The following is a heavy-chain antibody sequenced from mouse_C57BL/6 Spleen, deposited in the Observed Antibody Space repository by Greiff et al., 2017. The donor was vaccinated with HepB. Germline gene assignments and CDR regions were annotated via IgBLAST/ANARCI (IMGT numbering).Heavy chain of an antibody. CDR2: INYDGSST. J-gene: IGHJ2*01. CDR1: GFTFSDYY. CDR3: ARDRGKNDYDY. D-gene: IGHD2-4*01. V-gene: IGHV5-16*01. Sequence: DVQLVESEGGLVQPGSSMKLSCTASGFTFSDYYMAWVRQVPEKGLEWVANINYDGSSTYYLDSLKSRFIISRDNAKNILYLQMSSLKSEDTATYYCARDRGKNDYDYWGQGTTLTVSS.